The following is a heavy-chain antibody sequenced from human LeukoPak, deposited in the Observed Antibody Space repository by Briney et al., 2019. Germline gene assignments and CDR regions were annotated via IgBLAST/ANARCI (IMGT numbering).Heavy chain of an antibody. D-gene: IGHD3-22*01. CDR2: ITSSGSTI. CDR3: ARANYDSRAYTYYFDS. Sequence: GSLRLSCAASGFTFSIYEMNWVRQAPGKGLEWVSYITSSGSTIYYADSVEGRFTISRDSAKISLYLQMNSLRAEDTAIYYCARANYDSRAYTYYFDSWGQGTLVTVSS. J-gene: IGHJ4*02. V-gene: IGHV3-48*03. CDR1: GFTFSIYE.